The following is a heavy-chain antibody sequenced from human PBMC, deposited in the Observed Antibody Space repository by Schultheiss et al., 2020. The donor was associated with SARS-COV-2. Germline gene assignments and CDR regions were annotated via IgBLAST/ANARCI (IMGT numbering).Heavy chain of an antibody. D-gene: IGHD1-26*01. V-gene: IGHV4-31*03. CDR1: GGSITSGAYY. Sequence: SETLSLTCTVSGGSITSGAYYWRWIRQHPGKGLEWIGHIYYSGSTYHNPSLKSRVTISADTSKNQFSLELSAVTAADTAVYYCARNIGSYYFDYWGQGTLVTVAS. J-gene: IGHJ4*02. CDR3: ARNIGSYYFDY. CDR2: IYYSGST.